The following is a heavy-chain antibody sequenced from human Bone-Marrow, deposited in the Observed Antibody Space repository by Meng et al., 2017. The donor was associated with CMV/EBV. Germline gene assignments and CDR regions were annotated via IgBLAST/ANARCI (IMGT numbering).Heavy chain of an antibody. CDR1: GYTFTSYD. CDR3: ATGIAAPYGMDV. J-gene: IGHJ6*02. Sequence: ASVKVSCKASGYTFTSYDINWVRQATGQGLEWVGWMNPNSGNTGYAQKFQGRVTMTRNTSISTAYMELSSLRSEDTAVYYCATGIAAPYGMDVWGQGTTVTVSS. V-gene: IGHV1-8*01. CDR2: MNPNSGNT. D-gene: IGHD6-6*01.